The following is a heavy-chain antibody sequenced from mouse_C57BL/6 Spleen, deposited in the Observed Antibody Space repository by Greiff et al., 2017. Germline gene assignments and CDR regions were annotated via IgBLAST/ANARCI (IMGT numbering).Heavy chain of an antibody. CDR3: ARLNEKLDYFDY. CDR1: GYTFTSYG. D-gene: IGHD4-1*01. J-gene: IGHJ2*01. V-gene: IGHV1-81*01. Sequence: VKLQQSGAELARPGASVKLSCKASGYTFTSYGISWVKQRPGQGLEWIGEIYPRSGNTYYTEKFKGKATLTADKSSSTAYMELRSLTSEDSAVYFCARLNEKLDYFDYWGQGTTLTVSS. CDR2: IYPRSGNT.